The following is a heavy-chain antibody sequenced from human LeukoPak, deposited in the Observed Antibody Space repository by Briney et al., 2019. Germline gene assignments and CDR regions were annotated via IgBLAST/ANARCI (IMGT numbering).Heavy chain of an antibody. D-gene: IGHD4-11*01. J-gene: IGHJ4*01. CDR1: GCSINSYY. CDR3: ARTTTTFDD. V-gene: IGHV4-59*01. Sequence: PSETLSLTCTVSGCSINSYYWSWIRQPPGKGLEWIGYVSDTGSTNYNPSLKSRGTISADTSKNQFYLKLTSVTAADTAVYYCARTTTTFDDWGHGTLVTVSS. CDR2: VSDTGST.